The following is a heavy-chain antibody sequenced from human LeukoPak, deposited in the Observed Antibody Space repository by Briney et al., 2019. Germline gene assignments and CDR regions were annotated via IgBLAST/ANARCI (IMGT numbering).Heavy chain of an antibody. CDR3: AIAVAGTYAFDI. CDR1: GVSFSGYY. CDR2: INHSGST. J-gene: IGHJ3*02. V-gene: IGHV4-34*01. Sequence: PSETLSLTCAVYGVSFSGYYWSWIRQPPGKGLEWIGEINHSGSTNYNPSLKSRVTISVDTSKNQFSLKLSSVTAADTAVYYCAIAVAGTYAFDIWGQGTMVTVSS. D-gene: IGHD6-19*01.